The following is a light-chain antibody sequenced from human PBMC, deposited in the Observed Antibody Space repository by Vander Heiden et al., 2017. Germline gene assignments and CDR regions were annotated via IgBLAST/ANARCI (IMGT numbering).Light chain of an antibody. CDR3: QQRGT. CDR2: DAS. Sequence: EIVLTQSPATLSLSPGERATLSCRASQSVSSYLAWYQQKPGQAPRLLIYDASNRATGIPARFSGSGSGTDFTLTISSLEPEDFADYYSQQRGTFGPGTKVDIK. V-gene: IGKV3-11*01. J-gene: IGKJ3*01. CDR1: QSVSSY.